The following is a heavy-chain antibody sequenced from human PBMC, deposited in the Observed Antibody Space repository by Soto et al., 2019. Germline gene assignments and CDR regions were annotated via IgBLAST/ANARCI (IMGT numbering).Heavy chain of an antibody. D-gene: IGHD3-10*01. V-gene: IGHV1-69*01. CDR1: GGTFSSYA. CDR3: ALWEGSGNYYTGGWFDP. J-gene: IGHJ5*02. Sequence: QVQLVQSGAEVKKPGSSVKVSCKASGGTFSSYAISWVRQAPGQGLEWMGGIIPIFGTANYAQKFQGRVTLTAEESTRTAYMELRSLRSEDTVVYYCALWEGSGNYYTGGWFDPWGQGTLVTVSS. CDR2: IIPIFGTA.